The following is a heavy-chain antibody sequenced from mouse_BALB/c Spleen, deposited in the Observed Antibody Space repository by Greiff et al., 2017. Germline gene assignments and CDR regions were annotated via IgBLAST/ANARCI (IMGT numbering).Heavy chain of an antibody. V-gene: IGHV6-6*02. D-gene: IGHD2-3*01. Sequence: EVKVEESGGGLVQPGGSMKLSCVASGFTFSNYWMNWVRQSPEKGLEWVAEIRLKSNNYATHYAESVKGRFTISRDDSKSSVYLQMNNLRAEDTGIYYCTPDGYYAMDYWGQGTSVTVSS. CDR2: IRLKSNNYAT. J-gene: IGHJ4*01. CDR3: TPDGYYAMDY. CDR1: GFTFSNYW.